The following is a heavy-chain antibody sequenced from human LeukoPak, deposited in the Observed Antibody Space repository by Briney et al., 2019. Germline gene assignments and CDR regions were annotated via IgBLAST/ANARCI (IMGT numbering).Heavy chain of an antibody. J-gene: IGHJ3*02. CDR3: AKDHSWQWLVWDAFDI. D-gene: IGHD6-19*01. CDR2: ISGSAGSI. Sequence: GGSLRLSCAASGFTFSSYAMSWVRQAPGKGLEWVPSISGSAGSIYYADSVKGRFTISRDNSKNTLYLQMNSLSAEDTAVYYCAKDHSWQWLVWDAFDIWGQGTMATVSS. V-gene: IGHV3-23*01. CDR1: GFTFSSYA.